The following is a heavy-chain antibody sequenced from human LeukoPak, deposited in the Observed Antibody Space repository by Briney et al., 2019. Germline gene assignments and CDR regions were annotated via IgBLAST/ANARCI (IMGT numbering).Heavy chain of an antibody. D-gene: IGHD3-16*01. V-gene: IGHV4-34*01. CDR3: ARHYAGYFDY. Sequence: SETLSLTCTVSGGSISSYYWTWIRQPPGKGLEWIGEINHSGSTNYNPSLKSRVTISVDTSKNQFSLKLSSVTAADTAVYYCARHYAGYFDYWGQGTLVTVSS. J-gene: IGHJ4*02. CDR2: INHSGST. CDR1: GGSISSYY.